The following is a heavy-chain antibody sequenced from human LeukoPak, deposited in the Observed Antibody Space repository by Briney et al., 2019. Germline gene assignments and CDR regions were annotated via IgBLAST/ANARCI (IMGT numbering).Heavy chain of an antibody. CDR3: ARRVTPFMVTGYFDY. V-gene: IGHV4-34*01. Sequence: SETLSLTCAVYGGSFSGYYWSWIRRPPGKGLEWIGEINHSGSTNYNPSLKSRVTISVDTSKNQFSLKLSSVTAADTAVYYCARRVTPFMVTGYFDYWGQGTLVTVSS. D-gene: IGHD5-18*01. J-gene: IGHJ4*02. CDR2: INHSGST. CDR1: GGSFSGYY.